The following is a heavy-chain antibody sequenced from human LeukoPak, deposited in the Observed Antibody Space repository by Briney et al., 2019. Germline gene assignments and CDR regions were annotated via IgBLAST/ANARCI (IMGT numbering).Heavy chain of an antibody. CDR2: IYYSGST. D-gene: IGHD2-21*02. J-gene: IGHJ4*02. V-gene: IGHV4-30-4*08. CDR3: ARAIGDNGFVY. CDR1: GVSISSGDYY. Sequence: PSQTLSLTCTVSGVSISSGDYYWSWIRQPPGKGLEWIGYIYYSGSTYYNPSLKSRVTISVDTSKNQFSLKLSSVTAADTAVYYCARAIGDNGFVYWGQGTLVTVSS.